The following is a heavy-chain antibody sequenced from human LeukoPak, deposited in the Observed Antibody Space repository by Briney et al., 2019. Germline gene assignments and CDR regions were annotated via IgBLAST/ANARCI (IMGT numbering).Heavy chain of an antibody. CDR3: ARVLEGSSGQHWYFDL. Sequence: PSETLSLTCAVYGGSFSGYYWSWIRQPPGKGLEWIGEINHSGSTNYNPSLKSRVTISVDTSKKQFSLKLSSVTAADTAVYYCARVLEGSSGQHWYFDLRGRGTLVTVSS. CDR1: GGSFSGYY. J-gene: IGHJ2*01. CDR2: INHSGST. D-gene: IGHD6-19*01. V-gene: IGHV4-34*01.